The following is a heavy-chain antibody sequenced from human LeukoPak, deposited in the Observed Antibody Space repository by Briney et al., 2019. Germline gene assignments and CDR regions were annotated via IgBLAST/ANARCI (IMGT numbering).Heavy chain of an antibody. V-gene: IGHV4-39*07. CDR3: ARGYDSGAYWFDY. J-gene: IGHJ4*02. CDR2: IYYTGNT. Sequence: SETLSLTCTVSGGSVSSSDSYWGWIRQPPGKGLEWVAHIYYTGNTFQNPSLKDRVTISMDTSKNQFSLKLSSVTAADTAVYYCARGYDSGAYWFDYWGQGTLVTVSS. CDR1: GGSVSSSDSY. D-gene: IGHD3-22*01.